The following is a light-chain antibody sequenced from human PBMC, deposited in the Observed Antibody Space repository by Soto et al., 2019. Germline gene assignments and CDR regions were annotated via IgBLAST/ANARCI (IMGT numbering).Light chain of an antibody. Sequence: QSALTQPASVSGPPGQSITISCTGTSSDVGAYNYVSWYQHHPGKAPRLVIYDVTTRPSGISDRFSGSKSGNTASLTISGLLAEDEDDYYCTSYTSISTYVFGTGTNVTVL. V-gene: IGLV2-14*01. J-gene: IGLJ1*01. CDR2: DVT. CDR3: TSYTSISTYV. CDR1: SSDVGAYNY.